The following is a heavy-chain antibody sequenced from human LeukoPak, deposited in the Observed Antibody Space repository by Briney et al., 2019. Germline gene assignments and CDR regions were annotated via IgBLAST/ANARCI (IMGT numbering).Heavy chain of an antibody. V-gene: IGHV3-48*03. Sequence: GGSLRLSCAASGFTFSSYEMNWVRQAPGKGLEWVSYISSSGSTRYYADSVKGRFTISRDNAKNSLYLQMNSLRAEDTAVYYCASGRGSMIVAKGPRSDAFDIWGQGTMVTVSS. D-gene: IGHD3-22*01. J-gene: IGHJ3*02. CDR2: ISSSGSTR. CDR3: ASGRGSMIVAKGPRSDAFDI. CDR1: GFTFSSYE.